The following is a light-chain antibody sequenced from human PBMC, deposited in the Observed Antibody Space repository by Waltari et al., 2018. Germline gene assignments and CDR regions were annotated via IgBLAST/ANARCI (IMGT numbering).Light chain of an antibody. CDR1: RSVTRAL. CDR3: QQYVSLPAT. CDR2: GAS. Sequence: EILLTQSPGTLSLSPGERATLSGMASRSVTRALAWYQQKPGQAPRLLIYGASNRATGIPDRFSGSGSGTDFSLTISRLEPEDFAVYYCQQYVSLPATFGQGTKVEIK. J-gene: IGKJ1*01. V-gene: IGKV3-20*01.